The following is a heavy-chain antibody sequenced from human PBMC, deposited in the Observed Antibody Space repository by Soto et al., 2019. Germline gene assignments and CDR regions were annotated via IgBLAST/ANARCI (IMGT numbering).Heavy chain of an antibody. Sequence: ASVKVSCKASGYTFTSYYMHWVRQAPGQGLEWMGIINPSGGSTSYAQKFQGRVTMTRDTSTSTVYLDVSRLKSDGSAVYYCARELYDNGPSGLDVWGQGTTVTVS. J-gene: IGHJ6*02. CDR2: INPSGGST. D-gene: IGHD3-22*01. V-gene: IGHV1-46*01. CDR1: GYTFTSYY. CDR3: ARELYDNGPSGLDV.